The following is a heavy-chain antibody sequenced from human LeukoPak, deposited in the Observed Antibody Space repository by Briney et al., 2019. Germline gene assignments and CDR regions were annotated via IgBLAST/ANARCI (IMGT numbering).Heavy chain of an antibody. Sequence: PSETLSLTCAVYGGSFSGYYWSWIRQPPGKGLEWIGEINHSGSTNYNPSLKSRVTISVDTSKNQFSLKLSSVTAADTAVYYCASYSSSWYGWFDPWGQGTLVTVSS. CDR3: ASYSSSWYGWFDP. J-gene: IGHJ5*02. CDR1: GGSFSGYY. V-gene: IGHV4-34*01. D-gene: IGHD6-13*01. CDR2: INHSGST.